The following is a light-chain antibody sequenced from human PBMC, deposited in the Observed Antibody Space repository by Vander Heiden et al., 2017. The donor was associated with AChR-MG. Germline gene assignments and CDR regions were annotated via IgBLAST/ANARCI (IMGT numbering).Light chain of an antibody. CDR2: NNF. CDR1: RSNLGSYA. CDR3: STWDATLTGPDFV. J-gene: IGLJ1*01. V-gene: IGLV1-44*01. Sequence: QSVLTQPPSASGTPGQRVTISCSGRRSNLGSYAVNWYQQLPGTTPNPLVSNNFQRPSGVPDRFAGSNSGTSASPAISGLQSEDEADYYCSTWDATLTGPDFVFGTGTKVSVL.